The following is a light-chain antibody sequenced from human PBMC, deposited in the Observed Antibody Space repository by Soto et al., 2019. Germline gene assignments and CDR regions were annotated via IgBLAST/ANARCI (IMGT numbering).Light chain of an antibody. Sequence: EIVMTQSPATLSVSPGERATLSCRASQSVSSNLAWYQQKPGQAPRLLIYGASTRATGIPARFSGSGSGTECTLTVSGRQSEDFAVYYCQQYKNWPPWTFGQGTKVEIK. CDR2: GAS. J-gene: IGKJ1*01. CDR3: QQYKNWPPWT. CDR1: QSVSSN. V-gene: IGKV3-15*01.